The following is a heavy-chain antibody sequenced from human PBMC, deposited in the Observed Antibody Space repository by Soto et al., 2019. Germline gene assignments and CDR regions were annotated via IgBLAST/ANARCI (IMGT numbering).Heavy chain of an antibody. CDR2: ISYDGSNK. V-gene: IGHV3-30-3*01. D-gene: IGHD3-3*01. Sequence: GGSLRLSCAASGFTFSSYAMHWVRQAPGKGLEWVAVISYDGSNKYYADSVKGRFTISRDNSKNTLYLQMNSLRAEDTAVYYCARDPQVIWSGYYRMAVYFDYWGQGTLVTVSS. J-gene: IGHJ4*02. CDR1: GFTFSSYA. CDR3: ARDPQVIWSGYYRMAVYFDY.